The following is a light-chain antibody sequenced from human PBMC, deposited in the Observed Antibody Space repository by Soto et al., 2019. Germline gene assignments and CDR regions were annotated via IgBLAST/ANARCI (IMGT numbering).Light chain of an antibody. CDR3: QQTYSSPIT. Sequence: QRNQARSSLSACVGVSLGITCRASQSISSYLNWYQQKPGKAPKLLISAASILQSGVPSRFSGSGSGTEFTLTIRTLHPEDFAGYYRQQTYSSPITFGQGTRLEIK. V-gene: IGKV1-39*01. CDR1: QSISSY. CDR2: AAS. J-gene: IGKJ5*01.